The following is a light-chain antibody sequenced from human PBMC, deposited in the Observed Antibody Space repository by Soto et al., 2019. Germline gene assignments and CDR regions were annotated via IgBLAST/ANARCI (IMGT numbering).Light chain of an antibody. V-gene: IGLV1-44*01. Sequence: QSALTQAPSASETSGQRVTISCSGGSSNIGRNTVNWYQQLPGTAPKLLIYRNNRRPSGVPDRFSGSKSGTSASLAISGLQSEDEADYYCAAWDDSLTDYVFGTGTKVTVL. CDR2: RNN. J-gene: IGLJ1*01. CDR3: AAWDDSLTDYV. CDR1: SSNIGRNT.